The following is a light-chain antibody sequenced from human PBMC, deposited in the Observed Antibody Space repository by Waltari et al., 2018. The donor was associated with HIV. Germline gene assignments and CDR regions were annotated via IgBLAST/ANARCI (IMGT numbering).Light chain of an antibody. CDR1: SSDIGGYNY. CDR2: DVI. CDR3: ASYTARSIPWV. V-gene: IGLV2-14*03. J-gene: IGLJ3*02. Sequence: QSALTQPASVSGSPGQSITISCTGTSSDIGGYNYVSWYQQHPGKPPTVLIYDVINRPSGIAGRFSGSKSGGTASLTTAGLQAEDEAEYYCASYTARSIPWVFGGGTKLTVV.